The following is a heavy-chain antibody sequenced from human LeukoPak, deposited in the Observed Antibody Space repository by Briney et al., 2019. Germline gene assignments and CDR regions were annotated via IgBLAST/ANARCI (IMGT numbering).Heavy chain of an antibody. CDR2: IYYSGST. D-gene: IGHD2-2*01. V-gene: IGHV4-59*01. J-gene: IGHJ4*02. Sequence: SETLSLTCAVYGGSFSGYYWSWIRQPPGKGLEWIGYIYYSGSTNYNPSLKSRVTISVDTSKNQFSLKLSSVTAADTAVYYCARDKKGASCYDYWGQGTLVTVSS. CDR1: GGSFSGYY. CDR3: ARDKKGASCYDY.